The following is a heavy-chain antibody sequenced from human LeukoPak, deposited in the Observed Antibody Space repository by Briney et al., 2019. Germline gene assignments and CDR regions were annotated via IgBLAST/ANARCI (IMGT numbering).Heavy chain of an antibody. CDR1: GGSVSSGSYY. CDR3: ARARDDYGDYDY. Sequence: SETLSLTCTVSGGSVSSGSYYWSWIRQPPGKGLEWIGYIYYSGSTYYNPSLKSRVTISVDTSKNQFSLKLSSVTAADTAVYYCARARDDYGDYDYWGQGTLVTVSS. CDR2: IYYSGST. D-gene: IGHD4-17*01. J-gene: IGHJ4*02. V-gene: IGHV4-61*01.